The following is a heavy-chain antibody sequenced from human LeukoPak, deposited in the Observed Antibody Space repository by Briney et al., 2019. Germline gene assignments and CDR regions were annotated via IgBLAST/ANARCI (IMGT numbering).Heavy chain of an antibody. V-gene: IGHV3-21*01. CDR3: ARPLLYYYGSETYFWFDL. J-gene: IGHJ5*02. CDR1: GFTFSSYS. D-gene: IGHD3-10*01. Sequence: TGGSLRLSCAASGFTFSSYSMNWVRQAPGKGLEWVSSISSSSSYIYYADSVKGRFTISRDSAENTVYLQMKSLKGEDTAFYYCARPLLYYYGSETYFWFDLWGQGTLVTVSS. CDR2: ISSSSSYI.